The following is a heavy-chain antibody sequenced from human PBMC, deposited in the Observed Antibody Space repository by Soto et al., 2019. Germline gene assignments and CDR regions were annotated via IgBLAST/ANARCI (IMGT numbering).Heavy chain of an antibody. V-gene: IGHV4-39*01. D-gene: IGHD3-3*01. CDR3: ARLARITIFGVVISALFDP. CDR2: IYYSGST. J-gene: IGHJ5*02. CDR1: GGSISSSSYY. Sequence: SETLSLTCTVSGGSISSSSYYWGWIRQPPGKGLEWIGSIYYSGSTYYNPSLKSRVTISVDTSKNQFSLKLSSVTAADTAVYYCARLARITIFGVVISALFDPWGQGTLVTVSS.